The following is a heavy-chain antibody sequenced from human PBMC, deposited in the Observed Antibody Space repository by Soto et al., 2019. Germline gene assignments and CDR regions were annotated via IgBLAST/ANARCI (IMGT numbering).Heavy chain of an antibody. J-gene: IGHJ4*02. V-gene: IGHV1-58*01. CDR2: IVVGSGNT. CDR3: AADLVPDTAMVTYYFDY. D-gene: IGHD5-18*01. CDR1: GFTFTSSA. Sequence: ASVEVSCKASGFTFTSSAVQWVRQALGQRLEWIGWIVVGSGNTNYAQKFQERVTITRDMSTSTAYMELSSLRSEDTAVYYCAADLVPDTAMVTYYFDYWGQGTLVTVS.